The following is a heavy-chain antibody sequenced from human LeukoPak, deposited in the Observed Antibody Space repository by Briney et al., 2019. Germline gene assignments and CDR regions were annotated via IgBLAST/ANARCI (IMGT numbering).Heavy chain of an antibody. Sequence: GGSLRLSCAASGFTFDDYAMHWVRQAPGKGLEWVSGISWSSGSIGYADSVKGRFTISRDNAKNSLYLQMNSLRAEDTAVYYCAKFRGYSYGPIGYWGQGTLVTVSS. CDR2: ISWSSGSI. J-gene: IGHJ4*02. CDR1: GFTFDDYA. CDR3: AKFRGYSYGPIGY. V-gene: IGHV3-9*01. D-gene: IGHD5-18*01.